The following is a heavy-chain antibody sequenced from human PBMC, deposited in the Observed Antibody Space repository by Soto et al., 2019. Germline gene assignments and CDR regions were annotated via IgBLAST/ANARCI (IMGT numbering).Heavy chain of an antibody. CDR2: IIPIFGTA. D-gene: IGHD2-2*01. Sequence: SVKVSCKASGGTFSSYAISWVRQSPVQGLEWMGGIIPIFGTANYAQKFQGRVTITADESTSTAYMELSSLRSEATAVYYCARVYFAMDPASEYYYYGMDVWGQGTKVTVS. CDR1: GGTFSSYA. CDR3: ARVYFAMDPASEYYYYGMDV. V-gene: IGHV1-69*13. J-gene: IGHJ6*02.